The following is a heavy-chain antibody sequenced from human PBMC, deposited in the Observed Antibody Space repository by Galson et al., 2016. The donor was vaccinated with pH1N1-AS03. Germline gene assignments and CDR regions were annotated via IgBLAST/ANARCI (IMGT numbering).Heavy chain of an antibody. D-gene: IGHD2-15*01. CDR2: ISSMSSHT. CDR1: GFSFSDFY. Sequence: SLRLSCAASGFSFSDFYMSWIRQAPGKGLEWVSHISSMSSHTNYADSVRGRFTISRDNGKNSLFLQMNSLRAEDTGVYFCARDVRGYCGGGSCFELGPDEEYYNHGMDVWGQGTTVTVSS. J-gene: IGHJ6*02. V-gene: IGHV3-11*06. CDR3: ARDVRGYCGGGSCFELGPDEEYYNHGMDV.